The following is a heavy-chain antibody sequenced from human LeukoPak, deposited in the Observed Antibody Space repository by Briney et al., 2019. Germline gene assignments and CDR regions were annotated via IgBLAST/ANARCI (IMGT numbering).Heavy chain of an antibody. D-gene: IGHD3-9*01. CDR1: GGSISSGDYY. V-gene: IGHV4-30-4*01. CDR3: AGLRLRYFDWLSVFDY. CDR2: IYYSGST. Sequence: PSETLSLTCTVSGGSISSGDYYWSWIRQPPGKGLEWIGYIYYSGSTYYNPSLKSRVTISVDTSKNQFSLKLSSVTAADTAVYYCAGLRLRYFDWLSVFDYWGQGTLVTVSS. J-gene: IGHJ4*02.